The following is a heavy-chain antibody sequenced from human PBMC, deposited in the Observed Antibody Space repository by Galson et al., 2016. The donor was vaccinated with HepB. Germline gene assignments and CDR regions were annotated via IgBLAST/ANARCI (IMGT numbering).Heavy chain of an antibody. CDR1: EFIFRGYW. J-gene: IGHJ5*02. Sequence: SLRLSCAASEFIFRGYWMQWVRQAPGKGLMRVARINGDGRVTVYGDSVKGRFTISRDNAKNTLHLQMNSLRVEDTAVYYCSRDRSFTADTWGQGTLVTVSS. V-gene: IGHV3-74*01. CDR2: INGDGRVT. D-gene: IGHD5-18*01. CDR3: SRDRSFTADT.